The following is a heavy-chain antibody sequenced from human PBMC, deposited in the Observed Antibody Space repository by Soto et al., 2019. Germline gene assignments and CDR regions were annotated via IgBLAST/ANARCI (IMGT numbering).Heavy chain of an antibody. J-gene: IGHJ6*02. Sequence: GGSLRLSCAASGFTFSSYGMHWGRQAPGKGLEWVAVIWYDGSNKYYADSVKGRFTISRDNSKNTLYLQMNSLRAEDTAVYYCARETGYSSGWYPSDYYYYGMDVWGQGTTVTVSS. CDR2: IWYDGSNK. V-gene: IGHV3-33*01. CDR3: ARETGYSSGWYPSDYYYYGMDV. D-gene: IGHD6-19*01. CDR1: GFTFSSYG.